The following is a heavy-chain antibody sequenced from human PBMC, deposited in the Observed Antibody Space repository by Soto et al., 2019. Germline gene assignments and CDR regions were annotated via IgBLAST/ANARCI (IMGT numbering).Heavy chain of an antibody. CDR2: ISAYNGNT. Sequence: SVKVSYMASRYTFTSYGISWGRQAPVQGLEWMGWISAYNGNTNYAKKFQGRVTMTTDTSTSTAYMELRSLRSDDTAVYYCARSPRPRWYFDYWGQGTLVTVSS. V-gene: IGHV1-18*01. CDR3: ARSPRPRWYFDY. D-gene: IGHD2-15*01. J-gene: IGHJ4*02. CDR1: RYTFTSYG.